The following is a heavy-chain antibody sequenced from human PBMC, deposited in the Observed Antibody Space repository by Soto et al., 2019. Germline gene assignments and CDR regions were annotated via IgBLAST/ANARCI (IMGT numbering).Heavy chain of an antibody. CDR1: GGSFSGYY. D-gene: IGHD2-8*02. Sequence: NPSETLSLTCAVYGGSFSGYYWTWIRQPPGTGLEWIGEINHSGSTNYNPSLKSRVTISVDTSKNQFSLKLTSVTAADTAVYYCARDKITGHFDYWGQGTLVTVS. V-gene: IGHV4-34*01. CDR2: INHSGST. J-gene: IGHJ4*02. CDR3: ARDKITGHFDY.